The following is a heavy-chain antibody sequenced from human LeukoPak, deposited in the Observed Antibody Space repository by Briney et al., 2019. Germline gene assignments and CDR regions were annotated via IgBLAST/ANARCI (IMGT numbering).Heavy chain of an antibody. D-gene: IGHD1-26*01. Sequence: PGGSLRLSCEASGFAFSSHWMHWVRQAPGKGLVWVSNINGDGGSTGYAVSVKGRFTTSRGNAKNTLYLHMNSLRVEDTAVYYCARDEVGAPPIDYWGQGALVTVSS. CDR3: ARDEVGAPPIDY. V-gene: IGHV3-74*01. CDR2: INGDGGST. J-gene: IGHJ4*02. CDR1: GFAFSSHW.